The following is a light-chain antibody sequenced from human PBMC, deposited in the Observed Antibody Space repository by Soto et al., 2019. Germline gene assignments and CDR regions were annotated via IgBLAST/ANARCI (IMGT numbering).Light chain of an antibody. Sequence: QSVLTQPRSVSGSPGQSVTISCTGTSNDVGGYDYVSWYQQHPGKAPKLIIYDVSKRPSGVPDRFSGSKSGNTASLTISGLQAEDEADYYCSSYTSSSGVFGTGTKVTVL. J-gene: IGLJ1*01. V-gene: IGLV2-11*01. CDR1: SNDVGGYDY. CDR3: SSYTSSSGV. CDR2: DVS.